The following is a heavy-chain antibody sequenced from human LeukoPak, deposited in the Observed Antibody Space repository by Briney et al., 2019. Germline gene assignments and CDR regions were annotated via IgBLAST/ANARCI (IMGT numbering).Heavy chain of an antibody. Sequence: AGGSLRLSCAASGFTFSSSWIHWVRQAPGKGLVWVSRINSDGSTTNYADSVKGRFTISRDNAKNTLYLQMNSLRAEDTAVYYCARARVGQYGDYGDWYFDLWGRGTLVTVSS. CDR1: GFTFSSSW. V-gene: IGHV3-74*01. CDR3: ARARVGQYGDYGDWYFDL. D-gene: IGHD4-17*01. J-gene: IGHJ2*01. CDR2: INSDGSTT.